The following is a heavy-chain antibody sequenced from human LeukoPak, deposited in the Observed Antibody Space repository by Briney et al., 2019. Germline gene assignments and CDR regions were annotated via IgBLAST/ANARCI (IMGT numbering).Heavy chain of an antibody. CDR3: ARVAVADFDY. CDR1: GFTFSSYS. Sequence: GGSLRLSCGASGFTFSSYSMNWVRQAPGKGLEWVSSISSSSSYIYYADSVKGRFTISRDNAKNSLYLQMNSLRAEDTAVYYCARVAVADFDYWGQGTLVTVSS. V-gene: IGHV3-21*01. D-gene: IGHD6-19*01. J-gene: IGHJ4*02. CDR2: ISSSSSYI.